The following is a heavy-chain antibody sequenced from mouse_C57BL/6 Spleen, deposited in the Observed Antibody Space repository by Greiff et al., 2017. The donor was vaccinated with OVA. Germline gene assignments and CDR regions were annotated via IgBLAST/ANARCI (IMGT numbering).Heavy chain of an antibody. D-gene: IGHD2-3*01. CDR3: ALYEGAMDY. V-gene: IGHV1-59*01. CDR2: IDPSDSYT. J-gene: IGHJ4*01. CDR1: GYTFTSYW. Sequence: QVQLQQPGAELVRPGTSVKLSCKASGYTFTSYWMHWVKQRPGQGLEWIGVIDPSDSYTNYNQKFKGKATLTVDTSSSTAYMQLSSLTSEDSAVYYCALYEGAMDYWGQGTSVTVSS.